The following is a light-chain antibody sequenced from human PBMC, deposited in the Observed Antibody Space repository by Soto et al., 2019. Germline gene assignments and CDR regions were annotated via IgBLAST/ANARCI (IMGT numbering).Light chain of an antibody. CDR1: QSVGIF. Sequence: EIVLKQSPATLSLSPGERATLSCRASQSVGIFLAWYQQKPGQAPRLLIYDASNRATGIPARFSGGGSGTDFTLTISSLEPEDFAVYYCQQRSNWPLTFGPGTKVDIK. J-gene: IGKJ3*01. CDR3: QQRSNWPLT. CDR2: DAS. V-gene: IGKV3-11*01.